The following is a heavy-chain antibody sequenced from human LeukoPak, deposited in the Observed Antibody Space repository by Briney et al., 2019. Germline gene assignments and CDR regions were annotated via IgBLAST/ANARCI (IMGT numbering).Heavy chain of an antibody. CDR3: ARDVTYHGGDWFDP. Sequence: GGSLRLSCAASEFTFSSYSMSWVRQAPGKGLEWVSYISSTASSIYYADSVKGRFTNSRDNAKNSPYLQMNSLRAEDTAVYYCARDVTYHGGDWFDPWGQGTLVTVSS. J-gene: IGHJ5*02. D-gene: IGHD4-23*01. CDR1: EFTFSSYS. V-gene: IGHV3-48*04. CDR2: ISSTASSI.